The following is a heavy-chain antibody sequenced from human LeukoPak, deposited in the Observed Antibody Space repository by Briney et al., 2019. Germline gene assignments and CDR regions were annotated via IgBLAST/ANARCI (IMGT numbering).Heavy chain of an antibody. Sequence: GSLRLSCAASGFTFSSYGMHWVRQAPGKGLEWVAVISYDGSNKYYADSVKGRFTISRDNSKNTLYLQMNSLRAEDTAAYYCARSNVLMVYAKGGYYFDYWGQGTLVTVSS. J-gene: IGHJ4*02. CDR3: ARSNVLMVYAKGGYYFDY. CDR1: GFTFSSYG. V-gene: IGHV3-30*19. CDR2: ISYDGSNK. D-gene: IGHD2-8*01.